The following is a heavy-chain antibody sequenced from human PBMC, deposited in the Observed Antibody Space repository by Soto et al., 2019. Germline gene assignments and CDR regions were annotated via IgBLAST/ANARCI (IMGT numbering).Heavy chain of an antibody. D-gene: IGHD6-13*01. J-gene: IGHJ4*02. CDR2: IYYNGRN. V-gene: IGHV4-59*08. Sequence: QVQLQESGPGLVKPSETLSLTCTVSGGSISSKYWSWIRQPPGKGLEWIGYIYYNGRNNYNPSLKRRVTISVDTSRNQFSLKLSSVTAADTAVYYCARLRWATIAEAGSFDYWGQGILVTVSS. CDR1: GGSISSKY. CDR3: ARLRWATIAEAGSFDY.